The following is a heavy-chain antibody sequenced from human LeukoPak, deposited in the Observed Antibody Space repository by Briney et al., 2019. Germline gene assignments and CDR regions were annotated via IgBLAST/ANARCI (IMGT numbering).Heavy chain of an antibody. CDR1: GYSISSGYY. V-gene: IGHV4-38-2*02. J-gene: IGHJ5*02. CDR2: IYHTGHT. CDR3: AKEGTVRWFDP. D-gene: IGHD1-14*01. Sequence: SETLSLTCSVSGYSISSGYYWTFIRQPPGKGLEWIGGIYHTGHTFYNPSLKSRVAISVETSKNQFSLKLNSVTAADTAVYYCAKEGTVRWFDPWGQGTLVTVSS.